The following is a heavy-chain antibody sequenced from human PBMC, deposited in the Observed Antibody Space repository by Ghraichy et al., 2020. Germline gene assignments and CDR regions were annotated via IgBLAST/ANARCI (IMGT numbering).Heavy chain of an antibody. CDR1: GFTFSSYW. Sequence: GGSLRLSCAASGFTFSSYWMHWVRQAPGKGLVWVSHINSDGSSTTYADSVKGRFTISRDNAKNTLYLQMNSLRVEDTAVYYCAREDTFCGGDCYSIWGQGTLVTVSS. J-gene: IGHJ4*02. D-gene: IGHD2-21*02. CDR3: AREDTFCGGDCYSI. V-gene: IGHV3-74*01. CDR2: INSDGSST.